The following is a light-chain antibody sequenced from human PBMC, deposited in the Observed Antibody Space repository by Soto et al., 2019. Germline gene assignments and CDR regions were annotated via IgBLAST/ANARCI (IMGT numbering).Light chain of an antibody. CDR1: QSFSTW. CDR2: DAS. CDR3: LQFNSYPRT. Sequence: DIQMTQTPSTLSASVGDRVTITCRASQSFSTWLAWYQQKPGKAPKLLIFDASSLERGVPSRFSGSGSGTEFTLTISNLQPEDFATYYCLQFNSYPRTFGQGTKVEI. V-gene: IGKV1-5*01. J-gene: IGKJ1*01.